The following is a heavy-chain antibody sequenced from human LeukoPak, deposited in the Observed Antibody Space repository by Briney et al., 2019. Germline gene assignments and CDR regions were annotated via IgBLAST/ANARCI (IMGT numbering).Heavy chain of an antibody. Sequence: PSETLSLTCTVSGGSISSGDYFCSWIRQPPGKGLEWIGYIPYSGNTYYNPSLKSRVSTSVDRSKNQFSLKLSSVTAADTAVYYCARDIRGISTSPGAFDIWGQGTMVTVSS. V-gene: IGHV4-30-4*01. CDR2: IPYSGNT. D-gene: IGHD2-2*01. CDR3: ARDIRGISTSPGAFDI. J-gene: IGHJ3*02. CDR1: GGSISSGDYF.